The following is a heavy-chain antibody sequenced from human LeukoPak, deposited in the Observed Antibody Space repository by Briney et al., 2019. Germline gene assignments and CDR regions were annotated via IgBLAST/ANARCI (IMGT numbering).Heavy chain of an antibody. Sequence: ASVKVSCKASGYTFTGYYMHWVRQAPGQGLEWMGWINPNSGGTNYAQKFQGWVTMTRDTSISTAYMELSRLRSDDTAVYYCARGSRSIRFLEWLRKNWFDPWGQGTLVTVSS. J-gene: IGHJ5*02. CDR3: ARGSRSIRFLEWLRKNWFDP. CDR1: GYTFTGYY. CDR2: INPNSGGT. V-gene: IGHV1-2*04. D-gene: IGHD3-3*01.